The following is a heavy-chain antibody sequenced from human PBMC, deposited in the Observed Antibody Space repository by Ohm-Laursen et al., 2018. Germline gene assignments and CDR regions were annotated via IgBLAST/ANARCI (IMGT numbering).Heavy chain of an antibody. D-gene: IGHD3-22*01. CDR1: GGSISSGGYY. J-gene: IGHJ4*02. CDR3: ARVSDSSGYFFD. CDR2: IYYSGST. V-gene: IGHV4-31*01. Sequence: SDTLSLTWTVSGGSISSGGYYWSWIRQHPGKGLEWIGYIYYSGSTYYNPSLKSLVTISVDTSKNQFSLKLSSVTAADTAVYYCARVSDSSGYFFDWGQGTLVTVSS.